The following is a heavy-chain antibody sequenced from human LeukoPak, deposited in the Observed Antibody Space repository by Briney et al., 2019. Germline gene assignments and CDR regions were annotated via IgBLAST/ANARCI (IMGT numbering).Heavy chain of an antibody. CDR1: GFTFSSYW. D-gene: IGHD5-18*01. Sequence: GGSLRLSCAASGFTFSSYWMMWVRQAPGKGLEWVAVISYDGSNKYYADSVKGRFTISRDNAKNSLYLQMNSLRAEDTAVYYCASRPAMADYFDYWGQGTLVTVSS. CDR3: ASRPAMADYFDY. CDR2: ISYDGSNK. V-gene: IGHV3-30*03. J-gene: IGHJ4*02.